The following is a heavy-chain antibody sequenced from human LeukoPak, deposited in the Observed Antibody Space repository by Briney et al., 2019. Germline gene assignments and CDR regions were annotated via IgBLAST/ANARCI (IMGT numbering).Heavy chain of an antibody. D-gene: IGHD5-24*01. CDR3: AKDHIRRDGYSDFDY. V-gene: IGHV3-23*01. CDR2: ISDSGTGT. CDR1: GFTFGSYA. Sequence: PGGSLRLSCAASGFTFGSYAMSWVRQAPGKGLEWVSGISDSGTGTYYADSVKGRFTISRDNSKNTLFLQMNSLRAEDTAVYYCAKDHIRRDGYSDFDYWGQGTLVTVSS. J-gene: IGHJ4*02.